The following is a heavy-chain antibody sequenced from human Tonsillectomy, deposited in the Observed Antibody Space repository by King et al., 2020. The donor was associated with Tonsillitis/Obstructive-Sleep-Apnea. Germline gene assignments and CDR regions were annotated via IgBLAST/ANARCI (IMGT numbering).Heavy chain of an antibody. CDR3: AHSGPLAEFDY. CDR2: IYWDDDK. CDR1: GFSLSISGVG. V-gene: IGHV2-5*02. J-gene: IGHJ4*02. Sequence: TLKESGPTLVKPTQTLTLTCTFSGFSLSISGVGVGWIRQPPEKALEWLALIYWDDDKRYSPSLKSRLTINKDTSKNQVVLTVTNMDPVDTATYYCAHSGPLAEFDYWGQGTLVTVSS. D-gene: IGHD1-1*01.